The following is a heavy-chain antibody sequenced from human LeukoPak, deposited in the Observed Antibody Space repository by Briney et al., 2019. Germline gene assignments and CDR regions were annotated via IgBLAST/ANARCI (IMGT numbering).Heavy chain of an antibody. D-gene: IGHD3-10*01. J-gene: IGHJ4*02. Sequence: GSLRLSCAASGFTFSNAWMSWVRQAPGKGLEWVGRIKSKTDGGTTDYAAPVKGRFTISRDDSKNTLYLQMNSLKTEDTAVYYCTTSPVTELLWFGEDLDYWGQGTLVTVSS. CDR1: GFTFSNAW. CDR2: IKSKTDGGTT. CDR3: TTSPVTELLWFGEDLDY. V-gene: IGHV3-15*01.